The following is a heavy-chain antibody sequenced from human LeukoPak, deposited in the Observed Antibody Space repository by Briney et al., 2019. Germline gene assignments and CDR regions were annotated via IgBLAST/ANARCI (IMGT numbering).Heavy chain of an antibody. CDR1: GYTFTSYA. V-gene: IGHV1-3*01. CDR2: INAGNGNT. J-gene: IGHJ6*04. CDR3: AREPRNYGMDA. Sequence: ASVKVSCKASGYTFTSYAMHWVRQAPGQRLEWMGWINAGNGNTKYSQKFQGRVTITRDTSASTADMELSSMRSEDTAVYYCAREPRNYGMDAWGKGTTVTVSS.